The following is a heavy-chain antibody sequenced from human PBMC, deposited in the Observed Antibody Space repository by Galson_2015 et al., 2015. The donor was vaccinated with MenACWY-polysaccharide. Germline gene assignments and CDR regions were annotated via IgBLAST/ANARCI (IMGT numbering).Heavy chain of an antibody. J-gene: IGHJ4*02. CDR2: IWYDGSKT. V-gene: IGHV3-33*01. Sequence: SLRLSCAASGFSFSSSGMHWVRQAPGKGLEWVALIWYDGSKTYYADSVKGQFTISRDNSKNTLYLQMNSLRDEDTAVYYCARIIGYYYSINYWGQGTPVTVSS. CDR1: GFSFSSSG. D-gene: IGHD2/OR15-2a*01. CDR3: ARIIGYYYSINY.